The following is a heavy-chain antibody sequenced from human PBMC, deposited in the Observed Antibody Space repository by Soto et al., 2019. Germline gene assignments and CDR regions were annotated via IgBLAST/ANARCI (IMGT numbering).Heavy chain of an antibody. J-gene: IGHJ4*02. CDR1: GGSISSATDY. D-gene: IGHD3-10*01. V-gene: IGHV4-39*01. Sequence: QLQLQESGPGLVKPSETLSLTCKVSGGSISSATDYWGWIRQPPGKGLEWIGSIYYSGSTYYNPSLKSRVTISVDTSNNQFSLRLSSVTAADTAVYYCARLEGSGSSYYSDYWGQGTLVTVSS. CDR3: ARLEGSGSSYYSDY. CDR2: IYYSGST.